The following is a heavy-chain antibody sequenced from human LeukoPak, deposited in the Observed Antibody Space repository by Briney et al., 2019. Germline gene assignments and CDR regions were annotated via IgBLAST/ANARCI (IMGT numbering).Heavy chain of an antibody. D-gene: IGHD3-22*01. J-gene: IGHJ6*03. CDR2: ISGRGGST. CDR1: GFTFSSYA. V-gene: IGHV3-23*01. Sequence: GGSLRLSCAASGFTFSSYAMSWVRQAPGKGLEWVSAISGRGGSTYYADSVKGRFTISRDNSKNTLYLQMNSLRAEDTAVYYCAKDVTVNYYDSSGYSVYYYYYTDVWGKGTTVTVSS. CDR3: AKDVTVNYYDSSGYSVYYYYYTDV.